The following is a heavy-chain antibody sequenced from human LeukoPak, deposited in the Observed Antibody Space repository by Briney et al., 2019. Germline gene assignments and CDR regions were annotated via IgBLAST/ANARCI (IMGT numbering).Heavy chain of an antibody. D-gene: IGHD3-10*01. CDR3: ARRGSGGPFDY. CDR2: VYWDDDK. CDR1: GFSLSTSGVG. Sequence: SGPTLVKPTQTLTLTCTFSGFSLSTSGVGVGWVRQPPGKALEWLALVYWDDDKRYSPSLKSRLTITKSTSKNQVVLTMTNMDPVDTATYYCARRGSGGPFDYWGQGTLVTVSS. J-gene: IGHJ4*02. V-gene: IGHV2-5*02.